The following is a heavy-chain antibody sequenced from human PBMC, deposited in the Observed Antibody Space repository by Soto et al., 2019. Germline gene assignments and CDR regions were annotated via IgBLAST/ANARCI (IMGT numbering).Heavy chain of an antibody. CDR2: IIPMFGTA. V-gene: IGHV1-69*13. CDR1: GGTFSTYV. CDR3: ARGSRDCSGGSCFPLPTAEYFRH. D-gene: IGHD2-15*01. J-gene: IGHJ1*01. Sequence: AASVKVSCKASGGTFSTYVFTWVRQAPGQGLEWMGGIIPMFGTANYAQKFQGRVTLIADESTSTVYMEVSSLRSEDTAVYYCARGSRDCSGGSCFPLPTAEYFRHWGQGTLVTASS.